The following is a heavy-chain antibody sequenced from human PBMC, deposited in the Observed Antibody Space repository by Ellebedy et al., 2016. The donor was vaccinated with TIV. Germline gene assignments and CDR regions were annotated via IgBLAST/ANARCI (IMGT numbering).Heavy chain of an antibody. CDR1: GYTFTSYD. V-gene: IGHV1-8*01. Sequence: ASVKVSXXASGYTFTSYDINWVRQATGQGLEWMGWMNPNSGNTGYAQKFQGRVTMTRNTSISTAYMELSSLRSEDTAVYYCARAEGVLWFGDDGMDVWGQGTTVTVSS. D-gene: IGHD3-10*01. J-gene: IGHJ6*02. CDR2: MNPNSGNT. CDR3: ARAEGVLWFGDDGMDV.